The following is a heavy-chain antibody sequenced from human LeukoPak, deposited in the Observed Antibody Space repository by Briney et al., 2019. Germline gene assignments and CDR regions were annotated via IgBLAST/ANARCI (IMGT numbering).Heavy chain of an antibody. D-gene: IGHD6-13*01. V-gene: IGHV1-69*05. CDR1: GGTFSSYA. CDR2: IIPVFGTA. J-gene: IGHJ4*02. CDR3: ARTAIAAANFDY. Sequence: SVKVSCKASGGTFSSYAISWERQAPGQGLEWMGGIIPVFGTANYAQKFQGRVTITTDESTSTAYMELSSLRSEDTAVYYCARTAIAAANFDYWGQGTLVTVSS.